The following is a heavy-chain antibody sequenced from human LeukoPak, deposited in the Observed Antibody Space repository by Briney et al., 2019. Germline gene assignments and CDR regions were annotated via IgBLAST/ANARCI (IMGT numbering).Heavy chain of an antibody. J-gene: IGHJ4*02. V-gene: IGHV1-69*13. D-gene: IGHD6-13*01. Sequence: SVKVSCKASGGTFSSYAISWVRQAPGQGLEWMGGIIPIFGTANYAQRFQGRVTITADESTSTAYMELSSLRSEDTAVYYCASSIAAAGLDYWGQGTLVTVSS. CDR3: ASSIAAAGLDY. CDR2: IIPIFGTA. CDR1: GGTFSSYA.